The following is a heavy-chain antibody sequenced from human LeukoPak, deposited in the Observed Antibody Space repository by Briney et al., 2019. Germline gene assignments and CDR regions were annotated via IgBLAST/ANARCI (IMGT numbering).Heavy chain of an antibody. CDR2: ISSSSSYI. V-gene: IGHV3-21*01. J-gene: IGHJ6*03. Sequence: GGSLRLSCAASGFTFSSYGMHWVRQAPGKGLEWVSSISSSSSYIYYADSVKGRFTISRDNAKNSLYLQMNSLRAEDTAVYYCARVSTDYYYYYMDVWGKGTTVTISS. CDR1: GFTFSSYG. CDR3: ARVSTDYYYYYMDV.